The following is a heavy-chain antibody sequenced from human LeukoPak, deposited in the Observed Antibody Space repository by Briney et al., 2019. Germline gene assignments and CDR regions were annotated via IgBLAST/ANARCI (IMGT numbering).Heavy chain of an antibody. D-gene: IGHD6-13*01. CDR3: ARDRYSSSWYLSATQPKGLSY. V-gene: IGHV3-21*01. Sequence: TGGSLRLSCAASGFTFSSYSMNWVRQAPGKGLEWVSSISSSSSYIYYADSVKGRFTISRDNAKNSLYLQMNSLRAEDTAVYYCARDRYSSSWYLSATQPKGLSYWGQGTLVTVSS. J-gene: IGHJ4*02. CDR1: GFTFSSYS. CDR2: ISSSSSYI.